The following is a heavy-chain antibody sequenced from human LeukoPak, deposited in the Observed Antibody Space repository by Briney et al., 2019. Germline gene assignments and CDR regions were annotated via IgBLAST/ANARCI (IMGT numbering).Heavy chain of an antibody. Sequence: PGRSLRLSCAASGFTFSSYAMHWVRQAPGKGLEWEAVISYDESNKYYADSVKGRFTISRDNSKNTLYLQMNSLRAEDTAVYYCARDRGYCSSTSCYAGHYYYGMDVWGQGTTVTVSS. J-gene: IGHJ6*02. CDR2: ISYDESNK. CDR3: ARDRGYCSSTSCYAGHYYYGMDV. D-gene: IGHD2-2*01. V-gene: IGHV3-30-3*01. CDR1: GFTFSSYA.